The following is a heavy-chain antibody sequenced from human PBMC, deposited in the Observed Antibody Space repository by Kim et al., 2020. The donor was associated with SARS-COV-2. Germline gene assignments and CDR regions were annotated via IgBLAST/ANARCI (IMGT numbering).Heavy chain of an antibody. CDR3: VRDYSYTFDS. Sequence: TRHYADSGRGRFTISRDDSKNSLYLEMNSLRAEDTAIYYCVRDYSYTFDSWGQGILVTVSS. CDR2: TR. J-gene: IGHJ4*02. V-gene: IGHV3-48*03. D-gene: IGHD1-1*01.